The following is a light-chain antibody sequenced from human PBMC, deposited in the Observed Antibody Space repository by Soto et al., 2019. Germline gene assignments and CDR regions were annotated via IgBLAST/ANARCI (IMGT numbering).Light chain of an antibody. J-gene: IGLJ1*01. V-gene: IGLV2-14*01. Sequence: LTQPASVSGSPGQSITISCTGTSSDVGNYNYVSWYQQHPGKAPKLMIYEVSNRPSGVSNRFSGSKSGNTASLTISGLRAEDEADYYCSSYTSSSTYVFGTGTK. CDR3: SSYTSSSTYV. CDR1: SSDVGNYNY. CDR2: EVS.